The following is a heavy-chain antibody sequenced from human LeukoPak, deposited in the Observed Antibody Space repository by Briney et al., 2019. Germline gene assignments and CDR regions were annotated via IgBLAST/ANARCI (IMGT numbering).Heavy chain of an antibody. V-gene: IGHV3-15*01. CDR1: GFTFSSYA. CDR3: TTVYVGGDYDFDY. Sequence: GGSLRLSCAASGFTFSSYAMSWVRQAPGKGLEWVGRIKSKTDGGTTDYAAPVKGRFTISRDDSKNTLYLQMNSLKTEDTAVYYCTTVYVGGDYDFDYWGQGTLVTVSS. J-gene: IGHJ4*02. D-gene: IGHD4-17*01. CDR2: IKSKTDGGTT.